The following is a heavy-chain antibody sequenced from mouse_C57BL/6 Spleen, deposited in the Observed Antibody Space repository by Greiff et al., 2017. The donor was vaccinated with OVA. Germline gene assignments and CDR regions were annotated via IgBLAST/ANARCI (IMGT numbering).Heavy chain of an antibody. CDR2: IRSKSNNYAT. Sequence: EVQGVESGGGLVQPKGSLKLSCAASGFSFNTYAMNWVRQAPGTGLEWVARIRSKSNNYATYYADSVKDRFTISRDDSESMLYLQMNNLKTEDTAMYYCVRLYYYCSSHWYFDVWGTGTTVTVSS. V-gene: IGHV10-1*01. J-gene: IGHJ1*03. CDR1: GFSFNTYA. D-gene: IGHD1-1*01. CDR3: VRLYYYCSSHWYFDV.